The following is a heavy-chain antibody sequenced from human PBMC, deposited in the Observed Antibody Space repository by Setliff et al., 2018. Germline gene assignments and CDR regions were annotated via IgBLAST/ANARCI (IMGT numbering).Heavy chain of an antibody. D-gene: IGHD3-10*01. J-gene: IGHJ6*03. CDR1: GFTFRDYS. Sequence: PGGSLRLSCATSGFTFRDYSLTWVRQAPGKGLEWVSGIVQSGDTVYPDSLKGRFTISRDNSRNTIFLQINDLRAEDTALYYCARENTGFYYHYYMDVWGKGTTVTVSS. CDR3: ARENTGFYYHYYMDV. V-gene: IGHV3-53*01. CDR2: IVQSGDT.